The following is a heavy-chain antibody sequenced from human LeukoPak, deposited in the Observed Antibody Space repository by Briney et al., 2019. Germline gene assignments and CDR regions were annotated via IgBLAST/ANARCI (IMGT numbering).Heavy chain of an antibody. CDR1: GSTFSSYA. CDR3: AKDQVSGAMTTIPDY. V-gene: IGHV3-23*01. Sequence: GGSLRLSCAASGSTFSSYAMSWVRQAPGKGLEWVSAISGSGGSTYYADSVKGRFTISRDNSKNPLYLQMSSLRAEDTAVYYCAKDQVSGAMTTIPDYWGQGTLVTVSS. CDR2: ISGSGGST. J-gene: IGHJ4*02. D-gene: IGHD5-24*01.